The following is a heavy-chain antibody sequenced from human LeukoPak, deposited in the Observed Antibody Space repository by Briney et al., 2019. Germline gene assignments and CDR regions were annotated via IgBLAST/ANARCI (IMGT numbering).Heavy chain of an antibody. CDR1: GGFISSGSYY. CDR3: ARGQWLAGGDYFDY. D-gene: IGHD6-19*01. CDR2: IYTSGST. V-gene: IGHV4-61*02. J-gene: IGHJ4*02. Sequence: SETLSLTCTVSGGFISSGSYYWSWIRQPAGKGLEWIGRIYTSGSTNYNPSLKSRVTISVDTSKNQFSLKLSSVTAADTAVYYCARGQWLAGGDYFDYWGQGTLVTVSS.